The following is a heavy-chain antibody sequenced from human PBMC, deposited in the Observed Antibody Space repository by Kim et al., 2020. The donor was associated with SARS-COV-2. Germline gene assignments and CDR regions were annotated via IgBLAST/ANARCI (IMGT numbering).Heavy chain of an antibody. CDR2: ISYDGSNK. CDR1: GFTFSSYA. Sequence: GGSLRLSCAASGFTFSSYAMHWVRQAPGKGLEWVAVISYDGSNKYYAESVKGRFTISRDNSKNTLYLQMNSLRAEDTAVYYCARERGSTLTGRNHDFDYWGQGTLVTVSS. CDR3: ARERGSTLTGRNHDFDY. V-gene: IGHV3-30*04. J-gene: IGHJ4*02. D-gene: IGHD1-26*01.